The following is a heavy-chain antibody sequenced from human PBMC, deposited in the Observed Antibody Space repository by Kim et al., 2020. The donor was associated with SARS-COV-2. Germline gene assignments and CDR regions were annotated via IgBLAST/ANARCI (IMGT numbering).Heavy chain of an antibody. CDR3: ARGQTTWNWFDP. CDR2: INHSGST. Sequence: SETLSLTCAVYGGSFSGYYWSWIRQPPGKGLEWIGEINHSGSTNYNPSLKSRVTISVDTSKNQFSLKLSSVTAADTAVYYCARGQTTWNWFDPWGQGTLVTVSS. CDR1: GGSFSGYY. D-gene: IGHD4-4*01. J-gene: IGHJ5*02. V-gene: IGHV4-34*01.